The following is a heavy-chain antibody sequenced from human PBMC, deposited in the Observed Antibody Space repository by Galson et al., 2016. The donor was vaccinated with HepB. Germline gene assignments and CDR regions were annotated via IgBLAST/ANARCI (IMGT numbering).Heavy chain of an antibody. J-gene: IGHJ4*02. V-gene: IGHV2-5*01. CDR3: AHQSRGYNYGYVR. CDR1: GLSLRTSGEG. D-gene: IGHD5-18*01. Sequence: PALVKPTQTLTLTCTFSGLSLRTSGEGVAWIRQPPGKAPEWLALVYWNDDKRYSPTLKSRLTITKDTSRNLVVLRMTNMEPVDTATYYCAHQSRGYNYGYVRWGQGTLVTVSS. CDR2: VYWNDDK.